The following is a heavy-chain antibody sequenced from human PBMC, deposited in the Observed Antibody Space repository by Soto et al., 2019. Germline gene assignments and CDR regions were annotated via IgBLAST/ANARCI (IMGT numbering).Heavy chain of an antibody. D-gene: IGHD1-1*01. J-gene: IGHJ3*02. CDR2: ISYDGSNK. V-gene: IGHV3-30-3*01. CDR1: GFTFGSYA. Sequence: GGSLRLSCAASGFTFGSYAMHWVRQAPGKGLEWVAVISYDGSNKYYADSVKGRFTISRDNSKNTLYLQMNSLRAEDTAVYYCAASTTGTSAAGAFDIWGQGTMVTVSS. CDR3: AASTTGTSAAGAFDI.